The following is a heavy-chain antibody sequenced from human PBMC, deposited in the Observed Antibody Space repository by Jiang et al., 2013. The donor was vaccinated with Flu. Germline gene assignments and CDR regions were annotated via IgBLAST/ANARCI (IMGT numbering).Heavy chain of an antibody. CDR3: ARQRIVVQSIASSGWFDP. Sequence: ETLSLTCTVSGGSISSSSYYWGWIRQPPGKGLEWVANIYYSGTTYNNPSLKSRVTISVDTSKNQFSLKLRSVTAADTAVYYCARQRIVVQSIASSGWFDPWGQGILVTVSS. CDR2: IYYSGTT. V-gene: IGHV4-39*01. D-gene: IGHD2-2*01. J-gene: IGHJ5*02. CDR1: GGSISSSSYY.